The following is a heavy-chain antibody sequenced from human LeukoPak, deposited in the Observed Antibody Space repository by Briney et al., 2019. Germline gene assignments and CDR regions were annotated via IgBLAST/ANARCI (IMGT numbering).Heavy chain of an antibody. V-gene: IGHV3-23*01. CDR1: GFTFSNFG. J-gene: IGHJ4*02. Sequence: PGGSLRLSCAASGFTFSNFGMNWFRQAPGKGLQWVSGIGPGGDNKYYADSLEGRFTISRDNSKNTVYLQMNSLRAEDTAVYYCASDDCSGGSCYSGYWGQGTLVTVSS. CDR3: ASDDCSGGSCYSGY. CDR2: IGPGGDNK. D-gene: IGHD2-15*01.